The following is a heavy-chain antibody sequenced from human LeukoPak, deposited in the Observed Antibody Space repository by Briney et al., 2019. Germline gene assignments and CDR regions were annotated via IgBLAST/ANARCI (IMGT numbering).Heavy chain of an antibody. J-gene: IGHJ3*02. CDR1: GGSFSGYY. V-gene: IGHV4-34*01. D-gene: IGHD3-22*01. CDR3: ARSLYYYDSSGYYEDDAFDI. Sequence: ASETLSLTCAVYGGSFSGYYWSWLRQPPGKGLEWIGEINHSGSTNYNPSLKSRVTISVDTSKNQFSLKLSSVTAADTAVYYCARSLYYYDSSGYYEDDAFDIWGQGTMVTVSS. CDR2: INHSGST.